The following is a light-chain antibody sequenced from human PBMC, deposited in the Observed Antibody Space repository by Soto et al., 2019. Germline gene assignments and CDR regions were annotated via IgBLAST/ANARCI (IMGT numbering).Light chain of an antibody. J-gene: IGKJ5*01. CDR1: QSVSSY. CDR3: QQYDSSSVT. Sequence: EIVLTQSPATLTLSPGERATLSCRASQSVSSYLAWYQQKPGQAPRLLIYATSNRATGIPDRFSGSGSGRDFTLTIDRLEPEDFAVYYCQQYDSSSVTFGQGTRLEIK. CDR2: ATS. V-gene: IGKV3-11*02.